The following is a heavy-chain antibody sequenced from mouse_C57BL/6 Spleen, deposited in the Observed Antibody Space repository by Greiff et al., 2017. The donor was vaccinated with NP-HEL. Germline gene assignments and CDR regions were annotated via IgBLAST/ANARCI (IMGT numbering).Heavy chain of an antibody. CDR2: IYPGSGST. J-gene: IGHJ1*03. Sequence: VQLQQPGAELVKPGASVKMSCKASGYTFTSYWITWVKQRPGQGLEWIGDIYPGSGSTNYNEKFKSKATLTVDTSSSTAYMQLSSLTSEDSAVYYCASIYDGYYDWYFDVWGTGTTVTVSS. V-gene: IGHV1-55*01. CDR3: ASIYDGYYDWYFDV. D-gene: IGHD2-3*01. CDR1: GYTFTSYW.